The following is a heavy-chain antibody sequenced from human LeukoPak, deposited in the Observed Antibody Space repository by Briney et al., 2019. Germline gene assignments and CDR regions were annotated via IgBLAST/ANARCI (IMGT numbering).Heavy chain of an antibody. J-gene: IGHJ5*02. CDR3: ARGGRYGYYGSGSYYGYPSWFDP. CDR2: ISSSGST. V-gene: IGHV4-61*02. CDR1: GDSISSGDYY. D-gene: IGHD3-10*01. Sequence: PSETLSLTCTVSGDSISSGDYYWSWIRQPAGKGLEWIGRISSSGSTNYNPSLKSRVTISVDTSKNQFSLKLSSVTAADTAVYYCARGGRYGYYGSGSYYGYPSWFDPWGQGTLVTVSS.